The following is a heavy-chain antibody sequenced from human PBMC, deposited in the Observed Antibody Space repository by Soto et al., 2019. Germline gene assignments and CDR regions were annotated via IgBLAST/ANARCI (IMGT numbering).Heavy chain of an antibody. CDR3: AREGFKSPYSPTKSGAGGFDP. CDR2: IYYSGTT. V-gene: IGHV4-59*07. CDR1: GGSFSSYY. J-gene: IGHJ5*02. D-gene: IGHD4-4*01. Sequence: QVHLQESGPGLVKPSDTLSLTCTVSGGSFSSYYWSWIRQPPGKGLEWIGYIYYSGTTNYNPSLERRATISVDTSKNQFSLKLSSVTAADTAVYYCAREGFKSPYSPTKSGAGGFDPWGQGTLVTVSS.